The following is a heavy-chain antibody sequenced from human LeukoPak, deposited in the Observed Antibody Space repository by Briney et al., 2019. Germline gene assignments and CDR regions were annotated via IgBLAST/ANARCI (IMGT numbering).Heavy chain of an antibody. CDR3: AKESSASYYFDY. V-gene: IGHV3-30*02. J-gene: IGHJ4*02. Sequence: GGSLRLSCAASGSTSSSNGMYWVRQAPGKGLEWVAFIPYDGRNTYYADSVKGRFTISRDTSKNTLYLQMINLRAEDTAVYYCAKESSASYYFDYWGQGTLVTVSS. CDR2: IPYDGRNT. D-gene: IGHD3-10*01. CDR1: GSTSSSNG.